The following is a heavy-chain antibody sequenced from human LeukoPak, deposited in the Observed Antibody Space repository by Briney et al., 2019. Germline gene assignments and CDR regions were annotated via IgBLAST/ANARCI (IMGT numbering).Heavy chain of an antibody. V-gene: IGHV1-69*01. D-gene: IGHD3-10*01. J-gene: IGHJ6*03. CDR3: ARVGFGEDYYYMDV. CDR1: GGTFSSYA. CDR2: IIPIFGTA. Sequence: SAKVSXKASGGTFSSYAISWVRQAPGQGLEWMGGIIPIFGTANYAQKFQGRVTITADESTSIAYMELSSLRSEDTAVYYCARVGFGEDYYYMDVWGKGTTVTVSS.